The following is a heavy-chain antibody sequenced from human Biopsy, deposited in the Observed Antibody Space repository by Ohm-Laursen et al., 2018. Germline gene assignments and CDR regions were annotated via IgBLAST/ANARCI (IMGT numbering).Heavy chain of an antibody. CDR3: AATSTLYYYYYAMDV. CDR2: IVVGSGHT. V-gene: IGHV1-58*01. Sequence: VASVKVSCKASGFTFSSSAVQWVRQARGQRLEWIGWIVVGSGHTNYAQKFKERVTITRDMSTSTAYMELTSLRSEDTAVYYCAATSTLYYYYYAMDVWDQGTTVTVSS. CDR1: GFTFSSSA. J-gene: IGHJ6*02.